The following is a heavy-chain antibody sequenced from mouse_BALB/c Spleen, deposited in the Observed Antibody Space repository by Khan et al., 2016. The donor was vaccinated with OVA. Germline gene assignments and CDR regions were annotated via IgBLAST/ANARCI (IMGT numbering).Heavy chain of an antibody. CDR3: VREWAYYRSDGWFAY. CDR1: GYTFTTYT. CDR2: IIPSNDYT. V-gene: IGHV1-4*01. Sequence: QVQLKESGAELARPGASVKMSFKASGYTFTTYTIHWVKQRPGQGLEWIGYIIPSNDYTNYNQKFKDRATLTADKSSHKTYMQMSSLTSEYSAVYYCVREWAYYRSDGWFAYWGQGTLVTVSA. D-gene: IGHD2-14*01. J-gene: IGHJ3*01.